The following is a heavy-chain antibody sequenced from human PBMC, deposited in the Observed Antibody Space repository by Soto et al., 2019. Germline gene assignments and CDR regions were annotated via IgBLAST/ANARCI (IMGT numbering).Heavy chain of an antibody. J-gene: IGHJ5*02. D-gene: IGHD3-10*01. CDR3: ATVPGP. Sequence: QLQLQESGSGLVKPSQTLSLTCAVSGGSISSGGYSWSWIRQPQGKGLEWIGYIYHSGSTYYNPSLKRRVTIAVDRSNNQLSLKLSSVTAADTAVYYCATVPGPCGQGTLVTVSS. V-gene: IGHV4-30-2*01. CDR1: GGSISSGGYS. CDR2: IYHSGST.